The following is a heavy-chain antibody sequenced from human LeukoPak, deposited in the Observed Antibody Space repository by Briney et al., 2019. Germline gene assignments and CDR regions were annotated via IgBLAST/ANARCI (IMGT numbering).Heavy chain of an antibody. Sequence: SETLSLTCTVSGGSISSGGYYWGWIRQPPGKGLEWVGTVYYSGSAYYNPSLKSRVTISVDTSKNQFSLKLRSVTAADTAVYYCARRIFGLYYFDYWGQGSLVTVSS. CDR2: VYYSGSA. CDR3: ARRIFGLYYFDY. D-gene: IGHD3/OR15-3a*01. V-gene: IGHV4-39*01. J-gene: IGHJ4*02. CDR1: GGSISSGGYY.